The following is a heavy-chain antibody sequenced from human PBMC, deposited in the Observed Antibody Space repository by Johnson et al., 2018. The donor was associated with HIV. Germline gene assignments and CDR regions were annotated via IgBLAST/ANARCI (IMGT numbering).Heavy chain of an antibody. CDR2: ISYDGSNK. V-gene: IGHV3-30-3*01. J-gene: IGHJ3*02. D-gene: IGHD2-21*01. Sequence: QMQLVESGGGVVQPGRSLRLSCAASGFTFSSYAMHWVRQAPGKGLEWVAVISYDGSNKYYADSVKGRFTISRDNSKNTLHLQMNSLRPEDTAVYYCAKDVAFRDDAFDIWGQGTMVTVSS. CDR1: GFTFSSYA. CDR3: AKDVAFRDDAFDI.